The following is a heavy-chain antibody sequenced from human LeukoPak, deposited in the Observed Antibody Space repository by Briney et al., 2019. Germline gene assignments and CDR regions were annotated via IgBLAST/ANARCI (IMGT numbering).Heavy chain of an antibody. CDR2: INHSGST. Sequence: PSETLSLTCAVYGGSFSGYYWSWIRQPPGKGLEWIGEINHSGSTNYNPSLKSRVTISVDTSKNQFSLKLSSVTAADTAVYYCARGTWIRGMDVWGQGTTVTVSS. D-gene: IGHD2-2*03. CDR3: ARGTWIRGMDV. J-gene: IGHJ6*02. CDR1: GGSFSGYY. V-gene: IGHV4-34*01.